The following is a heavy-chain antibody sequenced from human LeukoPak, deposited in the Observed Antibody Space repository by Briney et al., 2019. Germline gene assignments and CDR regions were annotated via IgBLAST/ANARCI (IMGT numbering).Heavy chain of an antibody. D-gene: IGHD3-10*01. Sequence: SETLSLTCTVSGGSISSHYRSWIRQPPGKGLEWIGYIYYSGSTNYNPSLKSRVTISVDTSKNQFSLKLSSVTAADTAVYCCARDSVGELSKGYYYYYYMDVWGKGTTVTVSS. CDR2: IYYSGST. V-gene: IGHV4-59*11. CDR1: GGSISSHY. J-gene: IGHJ6*03. CDR3: ARDSVGELSKGYYYYYYMDV.